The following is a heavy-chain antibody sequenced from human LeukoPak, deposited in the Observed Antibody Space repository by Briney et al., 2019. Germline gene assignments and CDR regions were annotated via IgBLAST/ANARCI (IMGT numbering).Heavy chain of an antibody. CDR2: ISAYNDNT. J-gene: IGHJ4*02. CDR1: GYTFTSYG. V-gene: IGHV1-18*01. CDR3: ARVHYDILTGYSYFDY. Sequence: AASVKVSCKASGYTFTSYGISWVRQAPGQGLEWMGWISAYNDNTNYAQKLQGRVTMTTDTSTSTAYMELRSLRSDDTAVYYCARVHYDILTGYSYFDYWGQGTLVTVSP. D-gene: IGHD3-9*01.